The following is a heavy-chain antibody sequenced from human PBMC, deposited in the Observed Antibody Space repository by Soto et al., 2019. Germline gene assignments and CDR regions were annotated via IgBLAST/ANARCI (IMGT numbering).Heavy chain of an antibody. CDR1: GGSFSGYY. Sequence: PSETLSLTCAVYGGSFSGYYWSWIRQPPGKGLEWIGEINHSGSTNYNPSLKSRVTISVDTSKNQFSLKLSPVTAAGTAVYYCARLAFGYWGQGTLVTVSS. CDR2: INHSGST. CDR3: ARLAFGY. J-gene: IGHJ4*02. V-gene: IGHV4-34*01.